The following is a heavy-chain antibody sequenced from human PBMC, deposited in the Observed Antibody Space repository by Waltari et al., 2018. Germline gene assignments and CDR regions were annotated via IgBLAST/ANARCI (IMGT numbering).Heavy chain of an antibody. CDR2: IYYSGST. D-gene: IGHD3-22*01. V-gene: IGHV4-59*01. CDR3: ARGLIGRSLQFDP. CDR1: GGSISSYY. J-gene: IGHJ5*02. Sequence: QVQLQESGPGLVKPSETLSLTCTVSGGSISSYYWSWIRQPPGKGLEWIWYIYYSGSTNYNPSLKSRVTISVDTSKNQFSLKLSSVTAADTAVYYCARGLIGRSLQFDPWGQGTLVTVSS.